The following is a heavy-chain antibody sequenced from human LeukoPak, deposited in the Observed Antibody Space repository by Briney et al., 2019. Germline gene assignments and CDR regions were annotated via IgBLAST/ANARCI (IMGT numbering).Heavy chain of an antibody. Sequence: GGSLRLSCAASGFTFSSYGMHWVRQAPGKGLEWVAFIRYDGSNKYYADSVKGRFTISRDNSKNTLYLQMKNLRAEDTAVYYCAKDGAWLRFDDWGQGILVTVSS. CDR1: GFTFSSYG. D-gene: IGHD5-12*01. J-gene: IGHJ4*02. V-gene: IGHV3-30*02. CDR3: AKDGAWLRFDD. CDR2: IRYDGSNK.